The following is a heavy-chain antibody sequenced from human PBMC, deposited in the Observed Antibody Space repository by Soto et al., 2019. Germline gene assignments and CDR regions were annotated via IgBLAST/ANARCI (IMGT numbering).Heavy chain of an antibody. D-gene: IGHD3-10*01. CDR2: IKQDGGEK. CDR1: GFTFSTYW. CDR3: ARETSAAWPYYLDY. Sequence: EVQLVESGGGLVQPGGSLRLSCAASGFTFSTYWMSWVRQAPGKGLEWVANIKQDGGEKYYLDSVKGRFTISRDNAENALYLQMNSLRAEDTAVYYCARETSAAWPYYLDYWGQGTLVTVSS. V-gene: IGHV3-7*01. J-gene: IGHJ4*02.